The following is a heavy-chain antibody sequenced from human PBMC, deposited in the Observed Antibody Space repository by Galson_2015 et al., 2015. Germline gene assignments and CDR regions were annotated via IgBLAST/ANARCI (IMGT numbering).Heavy chain of an antibody. CDR1: GFTFSGYE. CDR3: AREFRYYYDSSGYDWVFDY. Sequence: SLRLSCAASGFTFSGYEMSWVRQAPGKGLEWLSYISTSGSAIYHADSVKGRFTISRDNAKNSLYLQMNSLGAEDTAVYYCAREFRYYYDSSGYDWVFDYWGQGTLVTVSS. CDR2: ISTSGSAI. J-gene: IGHJ4*02. D-gene: IGHD3-22*01. V-gene: IGHV3-48*03.